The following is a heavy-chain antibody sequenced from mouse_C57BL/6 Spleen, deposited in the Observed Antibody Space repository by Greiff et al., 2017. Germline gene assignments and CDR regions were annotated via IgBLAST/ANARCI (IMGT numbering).Heavy chain of an antibody. Sequence: QVQLQQPGAELVKPGASVKLSCKASGYTFTSYWMHWVKQRPGQGLEWIGMIHPNSGSTNYNQKFKDKATLTVDKSSSTAYMQLSSLTSEDSAVYYCARGDYGSSYDYAMDYWGQGTSVTVSS. J-gene: IGHJ4*01. V-gene: IGHV1-64*01. CDR2: IHPNSGST. D-gene: IGHD1-1*01. CDR1: GYTFTSYW. CDR3: ARGDYGSSYDYAMDY.